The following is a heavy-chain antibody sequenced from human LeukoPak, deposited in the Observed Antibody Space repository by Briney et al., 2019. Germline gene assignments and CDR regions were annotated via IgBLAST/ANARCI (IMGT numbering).Heavy chain of an antibody. CDR2: ISSSGDNT. J-gene: IGHJ4*02. CDR1: GFTFSSYA. CDR3: VKRGSGWYYFDC. V-gene: IGHV3-64D*06. D-gene: IGHD6-19*01. Sequence: PGGSLRLSCSASGFTFSSYAMHWVRQAPGKGLEYVSAISSSGDNTYYADSVKGRFTISRDNSKNTLYLQMSSLRAEDTAVYYCVKRGSGWYYFDCWGQETLVTVSS.